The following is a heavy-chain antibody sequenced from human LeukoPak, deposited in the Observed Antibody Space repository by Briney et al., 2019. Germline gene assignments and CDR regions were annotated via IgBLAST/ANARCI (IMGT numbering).Heavy chain of an antibody. CDR1: GGSISSYY. Sequence: PSETLSLTCTVSGGSISSYYWSWIRQPPGKGLEWIGYIYYSGSTNYNPSLKSRVTISVDTSKNQFSLKLSSVTAADTAVYYCARAKYSSSPNDCWGQGTLVTVSS. D-gene: IGHD6-13*01. CDR3: ARAKYSSSPNDC. J-gene: IGHJ4*02. CDR2: IYYSGST. V-gene: IGHV4-59*01.